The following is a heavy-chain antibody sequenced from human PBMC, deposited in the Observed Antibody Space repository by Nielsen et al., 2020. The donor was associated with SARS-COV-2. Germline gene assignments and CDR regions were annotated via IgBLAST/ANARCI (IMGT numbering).Heavy chain of an antibody. Sequence: GKSLKISCAASGFTFSSYAMHWVRQAPGKGLEWVAVISYDGSNKYYADSVKGRFTISRDNSKNTLYLQMNSLRAEDTAVYYCARPQDAEYYDSSGGMDVWGQGTTVTVSS. CDR1: GFTFSSYA. CDR2: ISYDGSNK. D-gene: IGHD3-22*01. CDR3: ARPQDAEYYDSSGGMDV. V-gene: IGHV3-30-3*01. J-gene: IGHJ6*02.